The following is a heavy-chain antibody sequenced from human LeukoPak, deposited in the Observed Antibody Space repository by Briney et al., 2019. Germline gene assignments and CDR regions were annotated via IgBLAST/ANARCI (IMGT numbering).Heavy chain of an antibody. J-gene: IGHJ4*02. Sequence: GGSLRLSCAASGFTFSSYWMSWVRQAPGKGLEWVANIKQDGSEKYYVDSVKGRFTISRDNAKNLLYLQMNSLRAEDTAVYYCARVVPAALVDIVATTGVHFDYWGQGTLVTVSS. V-gene: IGHV3-7*01. D-gene: IGHD5-12*01. CDR3: ARVVPAALVDIVATTGVHFDY. CDR1: GFTFSSYW. CDR2: IKQDGSEK.